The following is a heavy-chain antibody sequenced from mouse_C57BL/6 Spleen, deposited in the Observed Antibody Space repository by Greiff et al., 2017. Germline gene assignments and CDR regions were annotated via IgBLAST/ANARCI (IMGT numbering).Heavy chain of an antibody. CDR2: IYPGSGST. Sequence: VHVKQSGAELVKPGASVKMSCKASGYTFTSYWITWVKQRPGQGLEWIGDIYPGSGSTNYNEKFKSKATLTVDTSSSTAYMQLSSLTTEDSAVYSCARRVDYVNARDYWGQGTTLTVSS. J-gene: IGHJ2*01. V-gene: IGHV1-55*01. CDR1: GYTFTSYW. D-gene: IGHD2-1*01. CDR3: ARRVDYVNARDY.